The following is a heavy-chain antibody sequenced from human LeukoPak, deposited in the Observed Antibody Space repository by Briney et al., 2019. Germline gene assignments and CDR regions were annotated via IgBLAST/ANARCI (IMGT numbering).Heavy chain of an antibody. CDR3: ARTYYDILTGSDDAFDI. CDR2: ISSSSSYI. J-gene: IGHJ3*02. Sequence: GSLRLSCAASGSTFSSYSMNWVRQAPGKGLERVSSISSSSSYIYYADSVKGRFTISRDNAKNSLYLQMNSLRAEDTAVYYCARTYYDILTGSDDAFDIWGQGTMVTVSS. V-gene: IGHV3-21*01. D-gene: IGHD3-9*01. CDR1: GSTFSSYS.